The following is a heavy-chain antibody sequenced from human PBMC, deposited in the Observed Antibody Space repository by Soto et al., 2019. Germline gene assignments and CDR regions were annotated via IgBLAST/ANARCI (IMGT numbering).Heavy chain of an antibody. CDR2: ISSSSRTI. V-gene: IGHV3-48*01. CDR3: ARDFVFRVSHYYCYAMDV. CDR1: GFTFSSYS. D-gene: IGHD2-21*01. J-gene: IGHJ6*04. Sequence: EVQLVESGGGLVQPGGSLRLSCAASGFTFSSYSMNWVRQAPGKGLEWVSYISSSSRTIYYADSVKGRFTISRDNARNSLYLQMNSLRGEDTAVYYCARDFVFRVSHYYCYAMDVWGKGTTVTVSS.